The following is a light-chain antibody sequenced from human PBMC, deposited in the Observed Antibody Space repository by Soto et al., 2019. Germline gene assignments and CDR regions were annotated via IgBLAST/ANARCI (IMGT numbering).Light chain of an antibody. CDR3: QQGYNTPRT. Sequence: DIQMTQSPSSLSASVGDRVTITCRASQSISSFLNWYQQRPGEAPKLLIYAASNLQSGVPSRFSGSGSGTDFTLTISSLQPEDFATYFCQQGYNTPRTFGQGTLLEIK. V-gene: IGKV1-39*01. CDR2: AAS. CDR1: QSISSF. J-gene: IGKJ2*01.